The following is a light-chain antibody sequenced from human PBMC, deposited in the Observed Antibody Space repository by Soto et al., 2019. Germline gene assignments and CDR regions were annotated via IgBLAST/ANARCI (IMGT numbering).Light chain of an antibody. CDR1: QNIINY. Sequence: DIQMTQSPSSLSASVGDRVTITCRASQNIINYSNWYQQKPGKPPKLLIYAASSLQSGVPSRFSGSASGTDFTLSISSLQPEDCETYYCQQSYSTAPRTFGQGAKLEIK. V-gene: IGKV1-39*01. CDR2: AAS. J-gene: IGKJ2*01. CDR3: QQSYSTAPRT.